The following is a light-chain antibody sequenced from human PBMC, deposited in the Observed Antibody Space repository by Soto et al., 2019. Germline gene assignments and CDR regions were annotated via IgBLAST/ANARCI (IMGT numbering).Light chain of an antibody. Sequence: EIVLRQSPATLSLSPGDRATLSCRASQSVTSSLAWFQQKPGQAPRLLIYDVSRRATAIPARFSGSGSGTDFTLTISRLEPEDFAVYYCQQYGSSPPITFGQGTRLEIK. CDR1: QSVTSS. V-gene: IGKV3-20*01. CDR3: QQYGSSPPIT. J-gene: IGKJ5*01. CDR2: DVS.